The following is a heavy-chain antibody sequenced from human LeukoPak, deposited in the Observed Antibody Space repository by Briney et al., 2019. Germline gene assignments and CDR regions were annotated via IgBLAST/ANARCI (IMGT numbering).Heavy chain of an antibody. CDR3: AAGSGWKPYYYYYYMDV. CDR1: GFTFSSHR. D-gene: IGHD6-19*01. J-gene: IGHJ6*03. Sequence: GGSLRLSCAASGFTFSSHRMSWVRQAPGKGLEWVANIKKDGSEKYYVDSVKGRFTISRDNAKTSLYLQMNSLRGEDTAVYYCAAGSGWKPYYYYYYMDVWGKGTTVTVSS. V-gene: IGHV3-7*03. CDR2: IKKDGSEK.